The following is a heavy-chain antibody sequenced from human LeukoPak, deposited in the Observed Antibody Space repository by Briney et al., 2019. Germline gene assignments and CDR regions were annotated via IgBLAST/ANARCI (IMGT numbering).Heavy chain of an antibody. CDR1: GGSISNYY. CDR2: IYYSGST. J-gene: IGHJ4*02. Sequence: SETLSLTCAVSGGSISNYYWSWIRQPPGKGLEWSGYIYYSGSTNYNPSLKSRVTISVDTSKNQFSLQLSSVTAADTAVYYCARDVASVYCETGSYFDYWGQGTLVTVSS. D-gene: IGHD3-22*01. CDR3: ARDVASVYCETGSYFDY. V-gene: IGHV4-59*13.